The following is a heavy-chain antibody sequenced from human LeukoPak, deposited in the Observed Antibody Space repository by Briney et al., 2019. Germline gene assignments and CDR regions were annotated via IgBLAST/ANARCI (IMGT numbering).Heavy chain of an antibody. CDR1: GYTFTGYY. CDR2: INPNSGGT. CDR3: ARANWNYAYYGMDV. D-gene: IGHD1-1*01. V-gene: IGHV1-2*04. J-gene: IGHJ6*02. Sequence: ASVEVSCKASGYTFTGYYMHWVRQAPGQGLEWMGWINPNSGGTNYAQKFQGWVTMTGDTSISTAYMELSRLRSDDTAVYYCARANWNYAYYGMDVWGQGTTVTVSS.